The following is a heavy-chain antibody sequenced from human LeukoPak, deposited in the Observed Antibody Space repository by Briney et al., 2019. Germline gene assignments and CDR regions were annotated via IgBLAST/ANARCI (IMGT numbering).Heavy chain of an antibody. J-gene: IGHJ4*02. D-gene: IGHD4-17*01. CDR3: ARGTTAHLFEDY. CDR2: IYYSGGT. CDR1: GGSISSYY. Sequence: SETLSLTCTVSGGSISSYYWSWIRQPPGKGLEWIGYIYYSGGTNYNPSLKSRVTISVDTSKNQFSLKLSSVTAADTAVYYCARGTTAHLFEDYWGQGTLVTVSS. V-gene: IGHV4-59*01.